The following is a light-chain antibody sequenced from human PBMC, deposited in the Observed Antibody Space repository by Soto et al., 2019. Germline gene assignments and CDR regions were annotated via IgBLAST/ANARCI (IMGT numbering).Light chain of an antibody. V-gene: IGLV2-14*01. CDR1: SNDVGGYNY. Sequence: QYVLTQPAFVSGSPGQSITISCTGTSNDVGGYNYVSWYQHHPGKAPKLMIYEVSDRPSGVSNRFSGSKSGNTASLTISGLQAEDEADYYCSSYTGSNIRYVFGTGTKVTVL. CDR2: EVS. CDR3: SSYTGSNIRYV. J-gene: IGLJ1*01.